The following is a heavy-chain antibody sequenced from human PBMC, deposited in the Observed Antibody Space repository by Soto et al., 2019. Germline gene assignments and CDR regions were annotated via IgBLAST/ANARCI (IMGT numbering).Heavy chain of an antibody. CDR1: GFTFSTYW. CDR2: IKQDGSEK. CDR3: VRDWSTFWGMDV. Sequence: PGGSLRLSCAASGFTFSTYWMNWVRQAPGKGLEWVATIKQDGSEKYYVDSVKGRFAISRDNAKDSLFLQMNNLRDEDTAVYYCVRDWSTFWGMDVWGQGTTVTVSS. J-gene: IGHJ6*02. V-gene: IGHV3-7*01.